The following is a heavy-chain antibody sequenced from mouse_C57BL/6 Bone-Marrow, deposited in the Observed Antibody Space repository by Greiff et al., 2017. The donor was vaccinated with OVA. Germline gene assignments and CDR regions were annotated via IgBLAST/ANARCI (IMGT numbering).Heavy chain of an antibody. CDR2: IYPRSGNT. CDR1: GYTFTSYG. CDR3: ARRDYYGSPLDY. J-gene: IGHJ2*01. Sequence: QVQLKESGAELARPGASVKLSCKASGYTFTSYGISWVKQRTGQGLEWIGEIYPRSGNTYYNEKFKGKATLTADKSSSTAYMELRSLTSEDSAVYVCARRDYYGSPLDYGGRGTTLTVSS. D-gene: IGHD1-1*01. V-gene: IGHV1-81*01.